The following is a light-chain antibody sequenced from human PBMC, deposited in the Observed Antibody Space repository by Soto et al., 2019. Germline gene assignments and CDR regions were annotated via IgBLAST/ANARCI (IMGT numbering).Light chain of an antibody. CDR1: QSVSSN. Sequence: EIAMTQSPATLSVSPGERATLSCRANQSVSSNLAWYQQKPGQAPRLLIYGASTRATGIPARFSGSGSGTEFTLTISSLQSGDFAVYYCQQYNNWPPITFGQGTRLEIK. CDR2: GAS. V-gene: IGKV3-15*01. J-gene: IGKJ5*01. CDR3: QQYNNWPPIT.